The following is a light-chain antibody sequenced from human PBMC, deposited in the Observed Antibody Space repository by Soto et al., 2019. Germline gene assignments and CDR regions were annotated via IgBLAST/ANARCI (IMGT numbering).Light chain of an antibody. CDR3: QQYKNWPWT. Sequence: EIVLTQSPGTLSLSPGERATLSCRASQSVSSSFLAWYQQKVGQAPRLLIYGASSRATGIPARFSGSGSGTEFTLTISSLQSEDFAVYYCQQYKNWPWTFGQGNKVDIK. V-gene: IGKV3-15*01. CDR1: QSVSSSF. J-gene: IGKJ1*01. CDR2: GAS.